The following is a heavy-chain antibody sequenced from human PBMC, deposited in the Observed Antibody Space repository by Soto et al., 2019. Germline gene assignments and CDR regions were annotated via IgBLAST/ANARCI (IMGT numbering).Heavy chain of an antibody. CDR2: IIPMFDTP. J-gene: IGHJ6*02. V-gene: IGHV1-69*19. CDR1: GDTFTNFA. CDR3: AAGGHNDGYNYYHGMDV. D-gene: IGHD5-18*01. Sequence: QVQVVQSGAEVKKPGSSVKVSCKVSGDTFTNFAISWVRQAHGQGLEWMGGIIPMFDTPHYAQNFRGRVTITADGATTTAYMELNSLRSADTAVYYCAAGGHNDGYNYYHGMDVWGQGTTVTVS.